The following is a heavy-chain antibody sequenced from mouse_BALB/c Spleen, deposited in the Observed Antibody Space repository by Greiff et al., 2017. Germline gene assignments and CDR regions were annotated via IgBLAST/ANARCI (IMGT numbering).Heavy chain of an antibody. J-gene: IGHJ3*01. CDR2: IYPSDSYT. CDR3: TSYYGSSLAY. Sequence: VQLQQPGAELVRPGASVKLSCKASGYTFTSYWINWVKQRPGQGLEWIGNIYPSDSYTNYNQKFKDKATLTVDKSSSTAYMQLSSPTSEDSAVYYCTSYYGSSLAYWGQGTLVTVSA. D-gene: IGHD1-1*01. V-gene: IGHV1-69*02. CDR1: GYTFTSYW.